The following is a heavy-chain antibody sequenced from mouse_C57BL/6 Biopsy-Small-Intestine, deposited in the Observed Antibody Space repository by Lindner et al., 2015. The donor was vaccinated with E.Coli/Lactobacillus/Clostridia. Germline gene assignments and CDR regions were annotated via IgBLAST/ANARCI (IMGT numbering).Heavy chain of an antibody. CDR2: IDPEDGET. J-gene: IGHJ2*01. Sequence: VQLQESGAELVKPGASVKLSCTASGFNIKDYYMHWVKQRTEQGLEWIGRIDPEDGETKYAPKFQGKATITADTPSNTAYLQLSSLTSEDTAVYYCAYYYGSSYYFDYWGQGTTLTVSS. D-gene: IGHD1-1*01. V-gene: IGHV14-2*01. CDR3: AYYYGSSYYFDY. CDR1: GFNIKDYY.